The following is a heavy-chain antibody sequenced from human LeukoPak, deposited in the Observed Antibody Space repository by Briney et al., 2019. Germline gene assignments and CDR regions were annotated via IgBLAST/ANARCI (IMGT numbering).Heavy chain of an antibody. CDR1: GFTFSSYS. Sequence: GGSLRLSCAASGFTFSSYSMNWVRQAPGKGLEWVSYISSSSSTIYYADSVKGRFTISRDNAKNSLYLQMNSLRAEDTAVYYCAREVAGATYPFDYWGQGTLVTVSS. V-gene: IGHV3-48*01. J-gene: IGHJ4*02. D-gene: IGHD1-26*01. CDR3: AREVAGATYPFDY. CDR2: ISSSSSTI.